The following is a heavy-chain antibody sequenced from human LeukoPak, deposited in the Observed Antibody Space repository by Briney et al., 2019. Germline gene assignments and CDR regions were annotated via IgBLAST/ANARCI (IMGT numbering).Heavy chain of an antibody. D-gene: IGHD3-10*01. CDR1: GYIFTGYY. Sequence: ASVKVSCKTSGYIFTGYYIHWVRQAPGQGLEWMGWINPNTGDTNYTQKFQGRVIMTRDTSITTAYMDLIRLKSDDTAVYYCARDEIGGSSWFDPWGQGTLVTVSS. CDR2: INPNTGDT. CDR3: ARDEIGGSSWFDP. J-gene: IGHJ5*02. V-gene: IGHV1-2*02.